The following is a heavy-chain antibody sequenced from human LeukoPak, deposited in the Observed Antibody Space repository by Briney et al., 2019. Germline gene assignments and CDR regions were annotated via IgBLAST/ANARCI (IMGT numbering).Heavy chain of an antibody. CDR1: GYTSTGYY. D-gene: IGHD6-6*01. CDR3: AREMTAARLRTCDY. J-gene: IGHJ4*02. CDR2: INPNSGGT. V-gene: IGHV1-2*02. Sequence: GASVKVSCKASGYTSTGYYMHWVRQAPGQGLEWMGWINPNSGGTNYAQKFQGRVTMTRDTSISTAYMELSRLRSDDTAVYYCAREMTAARLRTCDYWGQGTLVTVSS.